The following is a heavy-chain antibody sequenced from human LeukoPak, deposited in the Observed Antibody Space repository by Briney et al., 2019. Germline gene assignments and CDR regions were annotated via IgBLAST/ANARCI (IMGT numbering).Heavy chain of an antibody. D-gene: IGHD5-18*01. Sequence: SGTLSLTCAVSGGSISSSNWWSWVRQPPGKGLEWIGEIYHSGSTNYNPSLKSRVTISVDTSRNQFSLKLYSVTAADTAVYYCARSRSGYSYDHAAFEIWGQGTMVTVSS. V-gene: IGHV4-4*02. CDR2: IYHSGST. CDR1: GGSISSSNW. J-gene: IGHJ3*02. CDR3: ARSRSGYSYDHAAFEI.